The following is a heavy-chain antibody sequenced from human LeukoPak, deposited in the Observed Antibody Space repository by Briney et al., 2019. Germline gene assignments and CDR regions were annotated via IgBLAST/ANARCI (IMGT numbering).Heavy chain of an antibody. CDR2: IYTSGST. CDR3: AGTSHPDYGDYVGWFDP. D-gene: IGHD4-17*01. V-gene: IGHV4-61*05. CDR1: SGSISNSNYY. J-gene: IGHJ5*02. Sequence: SETLSLTCTVSSGSISNSNYYRGWIRQPPGKGLEWIGRIYTSGSTNYNPSLKSRVTMSVDTSKNQFSLKLSSVTAADTAVYYCAGTSHPDYGDYVGWFDPWGQGTLVTVSS.